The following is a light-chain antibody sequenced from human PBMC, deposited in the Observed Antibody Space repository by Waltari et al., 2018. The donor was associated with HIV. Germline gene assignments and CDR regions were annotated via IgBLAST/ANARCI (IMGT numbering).Light chain of an antibody. Sequence: QSALTQPASVSGSLGQSVTISCTGANSDIGGYNYLSWYQPHPGKAPKLIIHEVSNRPSGVSDRFSGSKSGNTASLTISGLQAEDESDYYCSSFITTTTHVVFGGGTRLTVL. CDR2: EVS. CDR3: SSFITTTTHVV. CDR1: NSDIGGYNY. V-gene: IGLV2-14*01. J-gene: IGLJ2*01.